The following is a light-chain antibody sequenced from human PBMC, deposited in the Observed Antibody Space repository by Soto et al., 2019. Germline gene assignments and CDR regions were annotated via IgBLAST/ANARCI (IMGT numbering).Light chain of an antibody. CDR1: QSVSSNY. J-gene: IGKJ2*01. CDR2: GAS. Sequence: EIVLTQSPGTLSLSPGERATLSCRASQSVSSNYLAWYQQKPGQAPRLLIYGASNRATGIPDRFSGSGSGTGFTLTISRLEPEDFAVYFCQQYVSSPTFTFGQGTKVDI. V-gene: IGKV3-20*01. CDR3: QQYVSSPTFT.